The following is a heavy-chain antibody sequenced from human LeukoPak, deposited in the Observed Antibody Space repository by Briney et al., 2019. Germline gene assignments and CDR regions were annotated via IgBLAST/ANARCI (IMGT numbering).Heavy chain of an antibody. CDR3: ASSLTTVTLHYYYYMDV. CDR1: GFTVSSNY. Sequence: LAGGSLRLSCAASGFTVSSNYMSWVRQAPGKGLEWVSVIYSGGSTYDADSVKGRFTISRDNSKNTLYLQMNSLRAEDTAVYYCASSLTTVTLHYYYYMDVWGKGTTVTVSS. V-gene: IGHV3-66*02. CDR2: IYSGGST. J-gene: IGHJ6*03. D-gene: IGHD4-11*01.